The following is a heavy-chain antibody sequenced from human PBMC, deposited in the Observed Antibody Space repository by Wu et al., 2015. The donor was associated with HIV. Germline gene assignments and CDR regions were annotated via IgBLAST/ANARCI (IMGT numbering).Heavy chain of an antibody. CDR1: GYTFTSYY. D-gene: IGHD2-8*01. J-gene: IGHJ4*02. CDR2: INPSGGST. CDR3: AREPYCTNGVCYGFFFDY. V-gene: IGHV1-46*03. Sequence: QVQLVQSGAEVKKPGASVKVSCKASGYTFTSYYMHWVRQAPGQGLEWMGIINPSGGSTSYAQKFQGRVTMTRDTSTSTVYMELSSLRSEDTAVYYCAREPYCTNGVCYGFFFDYWGQGTLVTVSS.